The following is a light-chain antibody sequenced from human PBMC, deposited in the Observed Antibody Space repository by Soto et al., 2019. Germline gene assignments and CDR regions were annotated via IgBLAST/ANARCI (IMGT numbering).Light chain of an antibody. CDR1: QTVSRSS. Sequence: IVLPQSPGTLYLSPGARATLSCRASQTVSRSSLAWYQQKPGQAPRLLIFGASTRAAGFPDRFSGSGSGTDFALTISRLEPEDFAVYYCQQYGSAPRTFGQGTKVDIK. CDR3: QQYGSAPRT. J-gene: IGKJ1*01. V-gene: IGKV3-20*01. CDR2: GAS.